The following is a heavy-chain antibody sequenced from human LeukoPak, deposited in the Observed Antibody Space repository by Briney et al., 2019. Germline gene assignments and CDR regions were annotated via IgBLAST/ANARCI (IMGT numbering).Heavy chain of an antibody. CDR1: GGSINSSRYY. D-gene: IGHD3-3*01. Sequence: SETLSLTCTVSGGSINSSRYYWGWIRQPPGKGLEWIVSMFYSGSTYYNPSLKSRVTISVDTSKNQFSLKLNSVTAADTAVYYCAGSGQYYYYYMDVWGKGTTVTVSS. CDR3: AGSGQYYYYYMDV. V-gene: IGHV4-39*01. CDR2: MFYSGST. J-gene: IGHJ6*03.